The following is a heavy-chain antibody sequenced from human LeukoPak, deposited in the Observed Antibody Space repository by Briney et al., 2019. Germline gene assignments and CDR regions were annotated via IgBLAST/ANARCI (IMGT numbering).Heavy chain of an antibody. J-gene: IGHJ4*02. V-gene: IGHV4-4*07. Sequence: SETLSLTCTVSGASVSSFYWTWIRQPAGEGLEWIGRIYSSGSINYNPSLKSRVTMSVDTSKNQFSLKLSSVTAADTAVYYCARGSLGNLDYWGQGTLVTVSS. D-gene: IGHD7-27*01. CDR3: ARGSLGNLDY. CDR2: IYSSGSI. CDR1: GASVSSFY.